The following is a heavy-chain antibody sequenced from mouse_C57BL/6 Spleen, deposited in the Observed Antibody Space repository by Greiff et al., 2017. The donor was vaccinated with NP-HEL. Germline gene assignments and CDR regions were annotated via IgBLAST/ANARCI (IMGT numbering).Heavy chain of an antibody. D-gene: IGHD2-3*01. Sequence: QVQLQQPGAELVKPGASVKLSCKASGYTFTSYWMQWVKQRPGQGLEWIGEIDPSDSYTNYNQKFKGKATLTVDTSSSTAYMQLSSLTSEDSAVYYCARSYDGYYGFDYWGQGTTLTVSS. CDR3: ARSYDGYYGFDY. CDR2: IDPSDSYT. J-gene: IGHJ2*01. CDR1: GYTFTSYW. V-gene: IGHV1-50*01.